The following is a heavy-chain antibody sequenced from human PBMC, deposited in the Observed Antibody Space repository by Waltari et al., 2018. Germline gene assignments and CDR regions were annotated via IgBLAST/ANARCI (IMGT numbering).Heavy chain of an antibody. V-gene: IGHV4-38-2*02. J-gene: IGHJ4*02. Sequence: QVQLQESGPGLVKPSETLSLTCTVSSYSINSGYYWGWIRQPPGKGLEWIGSIYHSGSTYYNPSLKSRVTISVDMSKNQFSLKLNSVTAADTAVYYCAREAGDGYLVDYWGQGSLVTVSS. CDR1: SYSINSGYY. CDR3: AREAGDGYLVDY. CDR2: IYHSGST. D-gene: IGHD5-12*01.